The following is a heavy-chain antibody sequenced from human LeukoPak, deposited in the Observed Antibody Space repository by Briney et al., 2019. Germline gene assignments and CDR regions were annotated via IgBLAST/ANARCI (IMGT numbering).Heavy chain of an antibody. D-gene: IGHD6-13*01. CDR3: ARGAAAGTSGFDP. CDR1: GFTFSSYA. V-gene: IGHV3-30*01. Sequence: PGGSLRLSCAASGFTFSSYAMHWVRQAPGKGLEWVAVISYDGSNKYYADSVKGRFTISRDNSKNTLYLQMNSLRAEDTAVYYCARGAAAGTSGFDPWGQGTLVTVSS. J-gene: IGHJ5*02. CDR2: ISYDGSNK.